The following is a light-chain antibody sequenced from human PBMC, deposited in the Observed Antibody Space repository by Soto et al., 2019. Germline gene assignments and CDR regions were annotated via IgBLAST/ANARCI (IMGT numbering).Light chain of an antibody. V-gene: IGKV2-30*01. Sequence: DVAMTQSPLSLPVTLGQPASSTSRSRQSLVYSDGATSLNWFQQRPGQSPRRLIYKVSNRDSGVPDRFSGSGSGTDFTLNISRVEAEDVGVYYCMQYTHWPFTFGVGTKVEIK. CDR2: KVS. CDR1: QSLVYSDGATS. J-gene: IGKJ4*01. CDR3: MQYTHWPFT.